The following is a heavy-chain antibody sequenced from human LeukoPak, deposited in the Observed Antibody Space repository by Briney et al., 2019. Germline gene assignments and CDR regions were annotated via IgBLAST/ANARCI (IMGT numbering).Heavy chain of an antibody. D-gene: IGHD3-22*01. V-gene: IGHV3-23*01. CDR2: ISGSGGST. Sequence: GGSLRLSCAASGFTFSSYAMSWVRQAPGKGLEWVSAISGSGGSTYYADSVKGRFTISRDNSKNTLYLQMNSLRAEDTAVYYCAKDFYDSSGYHHPSSGYWGQGTLVTVSS. J-gene: IGHJ4*02. CDR1: GFTFSSYA. CDR3: AKDFYDSSGYHHPSSGY.